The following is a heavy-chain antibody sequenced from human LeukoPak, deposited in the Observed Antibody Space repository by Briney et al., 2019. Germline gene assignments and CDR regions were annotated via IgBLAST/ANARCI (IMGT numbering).Heavy chain of an antibody. CDR2: ISYDGSNK. D-gene: IGHD3-9*01. V-gene: IGHV3-30-3*01. Sequence: QSGGSLTLSCAASGFPFSRFAMYWVRQAPGKGLEWVAVISYDGSNKYYADSVKGRFTISRDNSKNTLYLQMNSLRAEDTAVYYCAREGFDWLLYSYYYYYGMDVWGQGTTVTVSS. CDR1: GFPFSRFA. J-gene: IGHJ6*02. CDR3: AREGFDWLLYSYYYYYGMDV.